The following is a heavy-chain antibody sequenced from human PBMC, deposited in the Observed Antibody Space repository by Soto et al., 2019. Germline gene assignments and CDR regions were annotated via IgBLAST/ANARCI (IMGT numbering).Heavy chain of an antibody. V-gene: IGHV3-21*01. D-gene: IGHD5-18*01. Sequence: GGSLRLSCAASGFTFSSYSMNWVRQAPGKGLEWVSSISSSSSYIYYADSVKDRFTISRDNAKNSLYLQMNSLRAEDTAVYYCARGGGSLGYSYGLPRGYYYYGMDVWGQGTTVTVSS. CDR3: ARGGGSLGYSYGLPRGYYYYGMDV. CDR2: ISSSSSYI. CDR1: GFTFSSYS. J-gene: IGHJ6*02.